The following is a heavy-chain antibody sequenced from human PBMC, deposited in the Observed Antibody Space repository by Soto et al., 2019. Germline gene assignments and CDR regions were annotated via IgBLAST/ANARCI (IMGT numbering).Heavy chain of an antibody. J-gene: IGHJ5*02. V-gene: IGHV3-23*01. D-gene: IGHD3-3*01. CDR1: GFTFSNYA. CDR3: AKQNDFWSGYSAGLDP. Sequence: GGSLRLSCAASGFTFSNYAMSWVRQAPGKGLEWVSGVSGSGGSTYYADSVKGRFTISRDNSKNTLYLQMNSLRAEDTAVYYCAKQNDFWSGYSAGLDPWGQGILVTVSS. CDR2: VSGSGGST.